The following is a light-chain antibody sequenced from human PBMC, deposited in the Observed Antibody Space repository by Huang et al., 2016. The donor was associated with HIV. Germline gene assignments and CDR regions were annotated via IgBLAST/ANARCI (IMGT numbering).Light chain of an antibody. J-gene: IGKJ1*01. CDR2: DAS. CDR1: QSITRM. Sequence: EIVMTQSPATLSVSPGERAILSCRASQSITRMLAWYQQKPGQAPRLLIYDASTRATGIPTRFSASASGTEYTLTISGLQSEDFAVYYCQQYNDWPRTFGQGTKVEIK. CDR3: QQYNDWPRT. V-gene: IGKV3-15*01.